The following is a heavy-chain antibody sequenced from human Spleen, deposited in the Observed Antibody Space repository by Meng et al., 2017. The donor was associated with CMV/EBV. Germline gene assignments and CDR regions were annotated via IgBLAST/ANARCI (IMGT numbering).Heavy chain of an antibody. D-gene: IGHD3-16*01. CDR3: AREGLVGDLRYFDL. CDR2: INPNSGGA. Sequence: GQVVQAGAEVKKPGASVKVSCKASAYTFAGYYMHWVRQASGQGLEWMGRINPNSGGANYAQKFQGRVTMTRDTSISTAYMELSRLRSDDTAVYYCAREGLVGDLRYFDLWGRGTLVTVSS. J-gene: IGHJ2*01. CDR1: AYTFAGYY. V-gene: IGHV1-2*06.